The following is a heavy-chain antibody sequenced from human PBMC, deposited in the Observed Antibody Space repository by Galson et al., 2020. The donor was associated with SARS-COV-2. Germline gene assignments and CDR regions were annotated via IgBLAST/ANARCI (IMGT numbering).Heavy chain of an antibody. CDR1: GYTFTDYY. CDR2: INPKSGGT. J-gene: IGHJ6*02. V-gene: IGHV1-2*02. Sequence: ASVKVSCNASGYTFTDYYIHWVRQAPGQGLEWMGWINPKSGGTNYAQKFEGRVTMTRDTSITTAYMVLSRLKADDTAVYYCARLRYYDVLTGYIVDVWGQGTMVTVSS. CDR3: ARLRYYDVLTGYIVDV. D-gene: IGHD3-9*01.